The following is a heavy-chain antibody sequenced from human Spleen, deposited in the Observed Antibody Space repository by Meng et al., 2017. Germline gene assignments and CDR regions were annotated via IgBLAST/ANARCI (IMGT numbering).Heavy chain of an antibody. J-gene: IGHJ4*02. CDR1: GGSISNYY. CDR3: AREYDSSGSFDY. D-gene: IGHD3-22*01. CDR2: IYYSGNT. Sequence: SETLSLTCTVSGGSISNYYWNWIRQPPGKGLEWIGYIYYSGNTNCNPSLKSRVTISVDTSKNQFSLKLSSVTAADTAVYYCAREYDSSGSFDYWGQGTLVTVSS. V-gene: IGHV4-59*01.